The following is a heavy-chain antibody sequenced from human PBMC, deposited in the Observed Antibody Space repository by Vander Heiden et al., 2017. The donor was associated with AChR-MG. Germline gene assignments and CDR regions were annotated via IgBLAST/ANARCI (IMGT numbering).Heavy chain of an antibody. J-gene: IGHJ6*02. CDR1: GGTFSSYA. Sequence: QVQLVQPGAVVKKPGSSVKVSCKGSGGTFSSYAISWVGQAAGQGLEGMGGFIPILGTANYAQKFQGRVTSTADESTSTAYMELSSLRSEDTAVYYCTRAARDSAILVVGYYYGMDVWFQVTTVTVSS. V-gene: IGHV1-69*01. CDR3: TRAARDSAILVVGYYYGMDV. CDR2: FIPILGTA. D-gene: IGHD3-3*01.